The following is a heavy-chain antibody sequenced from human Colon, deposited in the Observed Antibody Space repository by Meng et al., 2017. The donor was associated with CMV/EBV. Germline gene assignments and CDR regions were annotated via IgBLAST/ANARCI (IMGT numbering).Heavy chain of an antibody. CDR1: GYTFTAYY. Sequence: ASVKVSCKTSGYTFTAYYIHWVRQAPGQGLEWMGWIDPNIGVTDYSQKLQGRVTMTSDMSIDTAYMELSRLGSDDTAVYYCARGGPARGELPLYGGQGTLVTVSS. J-gene: IGHJ4*02. D-gene: IGHD3-16*01. CDR3: ARGGPARGELPLY. V-gene: IGHV1-2*02. CDR2: IDPNIGVT.